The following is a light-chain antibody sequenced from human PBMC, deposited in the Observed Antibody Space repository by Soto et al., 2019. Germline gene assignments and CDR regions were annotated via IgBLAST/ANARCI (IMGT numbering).Light chain of an antibody. CDR1: SSDVGGYNY. Sequence: QSALTQPASVPGSPGQSITISCTGTSSDVGGYNYVSWYQQHPGKAPKLMIYEVSHRTSGVSNRFSGSKSGNTASLTISGLQAEDEADYYCSSYTSSSTLYVFGTGTKVTVL. CDR3: SSYTSSSTLYV. CDR2: EVS. J-gene: IGLJ1*01. V-gene: IGLV2-14*01.